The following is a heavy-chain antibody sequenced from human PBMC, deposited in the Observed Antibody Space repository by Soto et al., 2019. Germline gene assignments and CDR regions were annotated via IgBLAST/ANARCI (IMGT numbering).Heavy chain of an antibody. CDR2: IYHSGST. Sequence: ETLSLTCAVSGYSISSGYYWGWIRQPPGKGLEWIGSIYHSGSTYYNPSLKSRVTISVDTSKNQFSLKLSSVTAADTAVYYCARDQGPRNYYDSTGIKWGQGTLVTVSS. CDR3: ARDQGPRNYYDSTGIK. J-gene: IGHJ4*02. CDR1: GYSISSGYY. D-gene: IGHD3-22*01. V-gene: IGHV4-38-2*02.